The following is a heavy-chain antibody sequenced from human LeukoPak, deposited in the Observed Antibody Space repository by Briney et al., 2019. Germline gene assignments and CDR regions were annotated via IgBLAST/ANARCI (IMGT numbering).Heavy chain of an antibody. CDR3: ARAAIYYHDSSGYSGAFDL. Sequence: PGGSLRLSCAASGFTFSSYGMSWVRQAPGKGLEWVSAISGSGGSTYYADSVKGRFTISRDNSKNTLYLQMNSLRAEDTAVYYCARAAIYYHDSSGYSGAFDLWGQGTMVTVSS. CDR1: GFTFSSYG. V-gene: IGHV3-23*01. D-gene: IGHD3-22*01. J-gene: IGHJ3*01. CDR2: ISGSGGST.